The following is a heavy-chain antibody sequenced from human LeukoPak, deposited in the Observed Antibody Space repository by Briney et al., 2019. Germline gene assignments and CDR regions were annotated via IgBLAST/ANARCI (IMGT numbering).Heavy chain of an antibody. CDR3: ARVIQVPHTHNIDY. D-gene: IGHD2/OR15-2a*01. V-gene: IGHV3-7*01. J-gene: IGHJ4*02. Sequence: GGSLRLSCAASGFTFSSYWMSWVRQAPGKGLEWVANIKQDGSEKYYVDSVKGRFTISRDNAKNSLYLQMNSLRAEDTAVYYCARVIQVPHTHNIDYWGQGTLVTVSS. CDR2: IKQDGSEK. CDR1: GFTFSSYW.